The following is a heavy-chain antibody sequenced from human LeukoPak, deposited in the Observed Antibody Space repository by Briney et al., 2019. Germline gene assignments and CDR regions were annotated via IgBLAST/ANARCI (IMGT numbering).Heavy chain of an antibody. CDR2: IYHSGST. J-gene: IGHJ4*02. CDR3: ARGGGSGGYAPVDY. CDR1: GGSISSGGYS. Sequence: KTSETLSLTCAVSGGSISSGGYSWSWIRPPPGKGLEWIGYIYHSGSTYYNPSLKSRVTISVDRSKNQFSLKLSSVTAADTAVYYCARGGGSGGYAPVDYWGQGTLVTVSS. V-gene: IGHV4-30-2*01. D-gene: IGHD5-12*01.